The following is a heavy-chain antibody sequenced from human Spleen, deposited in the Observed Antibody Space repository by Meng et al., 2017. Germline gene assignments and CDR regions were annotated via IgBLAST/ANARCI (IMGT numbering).Heavy chain of an antibody. CDR3: ARKMETAGTTNYYYYGMDV. D-gene: IGHD6-13*01. Sequence: ASVKVSCKASGYTFTGYYMHWVRQAPGQGLEWMGWINPNSGGTNYAQKFQGRVTMTRDTSIGTIYMEMSRLRSEDTAVYYCARKMETAGTTNYYYYGMDVWGQGTTVTVSS. V-gene: IGHV1-2*02. CDR2: INPNSGGT. CDR1: GYTFTGYY. J-gene: IGHJ6*02.